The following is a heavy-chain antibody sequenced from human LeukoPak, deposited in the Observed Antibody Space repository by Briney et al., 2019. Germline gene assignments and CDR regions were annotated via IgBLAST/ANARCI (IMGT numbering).Heavy chain of an antibody. CDR3: AKDRALDY. CDR2: ISYDGSNK. J-gene: IGHJ4*02. Sequence: PGGSLRLSCAASGFTFSSYAMSWVRQAPGKGLEWVAVISYDGSNKYYADSVKGRFTISRDNSKNTLYLQMNSLRAEDTAVYYCAKDRALDYWGQGTLVTVSS. V-gene: IGHV3-30*18. CDR1: GFTFSSYA.